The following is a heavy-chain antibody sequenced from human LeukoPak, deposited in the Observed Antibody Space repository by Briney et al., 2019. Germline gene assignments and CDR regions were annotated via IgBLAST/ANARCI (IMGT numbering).Heavy chain of an antibody. V-gene: IGHV3-33*01. J-gene: IGHJ6*02. D-gene: IGHD3-10*01. CDR3: ARELYGSGSYPGEYYYYYGMDV. CDR1: GFTFSSYG. Sequence: GGSLRLSCAASGFTFSSYGMHWVRQAPGKGLERVAVIWYDGSNKYYADSVKGRFTISRDNSKNTLYLQMNSLRAEDTAVYYCARELYGSGSYPGEYYYYYGMDVWGQGTTVTVSS. CDR2: IWYDGSNK.